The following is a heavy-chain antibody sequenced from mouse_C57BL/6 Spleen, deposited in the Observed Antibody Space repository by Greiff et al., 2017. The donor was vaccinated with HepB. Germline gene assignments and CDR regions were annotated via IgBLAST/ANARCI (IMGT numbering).Heavy chain of an antibody. V-gene: IGHV1-64*01. CDR3: AREGIYDGDDGGKPYNFDY. CDR2: IHPNSGST. D-gene: IGHD2-2*01. J-gene: IGHJ2*01. CDR1: GYTFTSYW. Sequence: QVQLQQPGAELVKPGASVKLSCKASGYTFTSYWMHWVKQRPGQGLEWIGMIHPNSGSTNYNEKFKSKATLTVDKSSSTAYMQISSLTSEDSAVYYCAREGIYDGDDGGKPYNFDYWGQGTTLTVSS.